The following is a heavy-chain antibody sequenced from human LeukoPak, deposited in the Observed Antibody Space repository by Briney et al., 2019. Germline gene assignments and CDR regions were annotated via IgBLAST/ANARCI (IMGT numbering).Heavy chain of an antibody. Sequence: GGSLRLSCAASGFTFSSYAMSWVRQAPGKGLEGVSAIRGSGDRTHYADSVKGRFTISRDNSKNTLYLQMNSLRAEDTAVYYCAKDSKIVGATFRSYHYMDVWGKGTAVTVSS. J-gene: IGHJ6*03. D-gene: IGHD1-26*01. CDR2: IRGSGDRT. CDR1: GFTFSSYA. CDR3: AKDSKIVGATFRSYHYMDV. V-gene: IGHV3-23*01.